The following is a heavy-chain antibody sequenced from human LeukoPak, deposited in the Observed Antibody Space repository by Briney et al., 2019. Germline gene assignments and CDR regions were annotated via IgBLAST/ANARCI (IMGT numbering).Heavy chain of an antibody. CDR1: GGSISSYY. V-gene: IGHV4-4*07. CDR3: ARGRFWGSSSSGY. Sequence: PSETLSLTCTVSGGSISSYYWSWIRQPAGKGLEWIGRIYSSGSTTYNPSLKSRVTMSVDTSKNQFSLKLNSVTAADTAVYYCARGRFWGSSSSGYWGQGTLVTVSS. D-gene: IGHD6-6*01. J-gene: IGHJ4*02. CDR2: IYSSGST.